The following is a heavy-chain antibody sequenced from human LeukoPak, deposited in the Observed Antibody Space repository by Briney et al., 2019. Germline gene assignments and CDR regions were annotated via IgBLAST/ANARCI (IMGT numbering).Heavy chain of an antibody. CDR3: ARIVGANAFDI. CDR2: IYCDGSKT. V-gene: IGHV5-51*01. Sequence: GASLKISFQTSGCTFTNYWIGWVRPMPGKGREWMAIIYCDGSKTTYSPSFQSQVTISVDKSISTAYLQWSSLKASDTAMYYCARIVGANAFDIWGQGTMVTVSS. CDR1: GCTFTNYW. J-gene: IGHJ3*02. D-gene: IGHD1-26*01.